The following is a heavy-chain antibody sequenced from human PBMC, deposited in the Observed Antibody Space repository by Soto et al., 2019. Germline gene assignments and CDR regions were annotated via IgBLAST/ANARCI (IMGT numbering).Heavy chain of an antibody. Sequence: GGSLRLSCAASGFTFSSYSMNWVRQAPGKGLEWVSYISSSSSTIYYADSVKGRFTISRENAKNSLYLQMNSLGAEDTAVYYCATTWASYRYPPYYFDYWGQGTLVTVSS. V-gene: IGHV3-48*01. CDR3: ATTWASYRYPPYYFDY. D-gene: IGHD3-16*02. CDR2: ISSSSSTI. CDR1: GFTFSSYS. J-gene: IGHJ4*02.